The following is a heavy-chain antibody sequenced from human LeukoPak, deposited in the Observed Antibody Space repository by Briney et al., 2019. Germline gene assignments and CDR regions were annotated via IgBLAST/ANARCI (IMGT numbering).Heavy chain of an antibody. Sequence: GGSLRLSCAASGFIFSDYSMNWVRQVPGKGLEWVSSISSLSNYIYYADSVKGRFTISRDNAKNSLYLQMDSLRVEDTAVYYCARDGGYSGIYPCDYWGQGTLVTVSS. D-gene: IGHD1-26*01. CDR3: ARDGGYSGIYPCDY. CDR2: ISSLSNYI. J-gene: IGHJ4*02. V-gene: IGHV3-21*01. CDR1: GFIFSDYS.